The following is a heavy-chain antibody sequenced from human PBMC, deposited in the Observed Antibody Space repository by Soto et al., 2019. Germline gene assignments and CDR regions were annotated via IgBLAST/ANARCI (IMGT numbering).Heavy chain of an antibody. Sequence: QVQLQESGPGLVKPSQTLSLTCTVSGVSISSGDYYWSWIRQPPGKRLEWLGYIYYSGSTYYNPSLKSRVTISVDTSKNQFSLKLSSVTAADTAVYYCARAPRAGEFDYWGQGTLVTVSS. J-gene: IGHJ4*02. CDR2: IYYSGST. CDR1: GVSISSGDYY. D-gene: IGHD7-27*01. CDR3: ARAPRAGEFDY. V-gene: IGHV4-30-4*01.